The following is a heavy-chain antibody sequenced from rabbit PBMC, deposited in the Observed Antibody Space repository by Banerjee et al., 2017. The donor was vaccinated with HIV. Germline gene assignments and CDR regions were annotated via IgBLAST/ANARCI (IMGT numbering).Heavy chain of an antibody. CDR2: IYGDSSGST. D-gene: IGHD2-1*01. V-gene: IGHV1S45*01. Sequence: QEQLVESGGGLVQPEGSLTLTCTASGFSFSSSYHMCWVRQAPGKGLEWIACIYGDSSGSTYYASWAKGRFTISKTSSTMVTLQMTSLTAADTATYFCARKSDYALKLWGQGTLVTVS. J-gene: IGHJ3*01. CDR3: ARKSDYALKL. CDR1: GFSFSSSYH.